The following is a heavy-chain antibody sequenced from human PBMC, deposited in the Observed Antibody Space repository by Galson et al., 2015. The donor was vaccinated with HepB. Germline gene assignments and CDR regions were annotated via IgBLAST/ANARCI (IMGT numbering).Heavy chain of an antibody. J-gene: IGHJ4*02. CDR2: ISGDGSAT. V-gene: IGHV3-74*01. CDR3: VRGSSAWKGVDH. D-gene: IGHD6-19*01. Sequence: LRLSCAVSGFTFSSYWMHWIRQAPGKGLVCVSRISGDGSATHYADSVKGRFTISRDNGKNTLYFQMDSLRAEDTAVYYCVRGSSAWKGVDHWGQGTLVTVSS. CDR1: GFTFSSYW.